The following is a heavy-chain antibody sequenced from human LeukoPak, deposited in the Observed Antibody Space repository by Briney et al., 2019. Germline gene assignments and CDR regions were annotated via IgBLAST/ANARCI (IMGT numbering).Heavy chain of an antibody. CDR1: GDSISTSSYY. CDR3: ARSYYYDYRQIDY. V-gene: IGHV4-39*01. J-gene: IGHJ4*02. Sequence: SETLSLTCTVSGDSISTSSYYWGWVRPPPGKGLEWLGSIYYSGSTYYNPSLKSRVTISVDTSKNQFSLNLYSVTAADTAVFYCARSYYYDYRQIDYWGQGTLVTVSS. D-gene: IGHD3-22*01. CDR2: IYYSGST.